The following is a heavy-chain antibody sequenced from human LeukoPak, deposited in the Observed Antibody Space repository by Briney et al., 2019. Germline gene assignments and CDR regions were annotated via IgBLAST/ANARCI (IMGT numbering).Heavy chain of an antibody. V-gene: IGHV3-30-3*01. CDR1: GFTFSSYA. J-gene: IGHJ4*02. Sequence: GGSLRLSCAASGFTFSSYAMHWVRQAPGKGLEWVAVISYDGSNKYYADSVKGRFTISRDNSKNTLYLQMNSLRAEDTAVYYCASVLVDTAMVGDCWGQGTLVTVSS. CDR2: ISYDGSNK. CDR3: ASVLVDTAMVGDC. D-gene: IGHD5-18*01.